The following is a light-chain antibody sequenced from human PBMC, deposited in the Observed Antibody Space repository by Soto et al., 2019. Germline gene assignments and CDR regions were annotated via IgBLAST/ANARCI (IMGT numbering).Light chain of an antibody. V-gene: IGKV1-39*01. J-gene: IGKJ2*01. CDR3: QQSYSTPPLYT. CDR2: DAS. Sequence: DIQMTQSPSSLSASVGDRVTITCRASQSISRYLHWYQQKPGRAPKLLIYDASTLQSGVPSRFSGSGSGTDFTLTINSLQPEDFATYYCQQSYSTPPLYTFGQGTKLEIK. CDR1: QSISRY.